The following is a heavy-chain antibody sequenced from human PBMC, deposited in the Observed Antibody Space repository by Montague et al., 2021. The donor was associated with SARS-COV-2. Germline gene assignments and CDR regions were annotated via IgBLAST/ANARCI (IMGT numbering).Heavy chain of an antibody. CDR2: IKHRGTA. V-gene: IGHV4-34*01. D-gene: IGHD3-22*01. CDR1: DGSFSDYY. Sequence: SETLSLTCAVYDGSFSDYYWSWIRRPPGKGLEWSGEIKHRGTAKYNASRKRRAAISLDRSKNQPSPYPSSVTAADTAVYYCARGRQYFNMIVVVMTGREYYSAHCGPGTPLTVSS. CDR3: ARGRQYFNMIVVVMTGREYYSAH. J-gene: IGHJ4*02.